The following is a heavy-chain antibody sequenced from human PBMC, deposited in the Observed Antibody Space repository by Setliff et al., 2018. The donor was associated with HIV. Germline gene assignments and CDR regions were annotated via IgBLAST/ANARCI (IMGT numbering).Heavy chain of an antibody. V-gene: IGHV1-18*01. D-gene: IGHD3-22*01. CDR2: ISAYNGNT. Sequence: ASVKVSCKASGYTFTSYGISWVRQAPGQGLEWMGWISAYNGNTNYAQKLQGRVTMTTDTSTSTAYMVLRSLRSDDTAVYYCARDQRITMIVVVTDAFDIWGQGTMVTVSS. J-gene: IGHJ3*02. CDR3: ARDQRITMIVVVTDAFDI. CDR1: GYTFTSYG.